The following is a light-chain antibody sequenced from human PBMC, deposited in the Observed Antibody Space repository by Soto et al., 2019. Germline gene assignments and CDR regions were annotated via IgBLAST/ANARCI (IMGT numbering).Light chain of an antibody. J-gene: IGKJ1*01. CDR1: QTISSW. CDR2: DVS. V-gene: IGKV1-5*01. Sequence: DIQMTQSPSTRSASAGDRVTIPCRASQTISSWLSWYQQKPGQAPKLLVYDVSSLESGVPSRFSGSGSGTEYTITISSLQHDDSANYYRQQCNTFCTFGQGTKVDIK. CDR3: QQCNTFCT.